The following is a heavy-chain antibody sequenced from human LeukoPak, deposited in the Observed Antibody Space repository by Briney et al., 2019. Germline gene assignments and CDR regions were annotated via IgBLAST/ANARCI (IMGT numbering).Heavy chain of an antibody. J-gene: IGHJ4*02. V-gene: IGHV3-33*01. CDR3: ARDGPHYDIDY. Sequence: GMSLRLSCAASGFTFSRYGMHWFRQAPGKGLEWVAIIYSDGTNKYYADSVKGRFTISRENSKNMLYLQVNSLRAEDTGGYYCARDGPHYDIDYWGQGTLVTVSS. CDR1: GFTFSRYG. D-gene: IGHD3-3*01. CDR2: IYSDGTNK.